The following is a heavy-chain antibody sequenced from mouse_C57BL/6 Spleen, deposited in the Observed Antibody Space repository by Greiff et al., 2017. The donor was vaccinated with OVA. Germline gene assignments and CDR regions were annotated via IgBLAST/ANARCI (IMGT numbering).Heavy chain of an antibody. CDR3: ARDYGSSHYWYFDV. CDR1: GFTFSSYA. D-gene: IGHD1-1*01. J-gene: IGHJ1*03. V-gene: IGHV5-4*01. CDR2: ISDGGSYT. Sequence: EVMLVESGGGLVKPGGSLKLSCAASGFTFSSYAMSWVRQTPEKRLEWVATISDGGSYTYYPDNVKGRFTISRDNAKNNLYLQMSHLKSEDTAMYYCARDYGSSHYWYFDVWGTGTTVTVSS.